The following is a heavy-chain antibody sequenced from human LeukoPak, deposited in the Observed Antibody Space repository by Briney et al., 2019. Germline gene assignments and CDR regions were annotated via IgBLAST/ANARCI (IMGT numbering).Heavy chain of an antibody. V-gene: IGHV4-34*01. CDR1: GGSFSGYY. J-gene: IGHJ4*02. Sequence: SETLSLTCAVYGGSFSGYYWSWIRQPPGKGLEWIGEINHSGSTNYNPSLKSRVTMSVDTSKNQFSLKLSSVTAADTAVYYCARTITMIGCLDYWGQGTLVTVSS. D-gene: IGHD3-22*01. CDR3: ARTITMIGCLDY. CDR2: INHSGST.